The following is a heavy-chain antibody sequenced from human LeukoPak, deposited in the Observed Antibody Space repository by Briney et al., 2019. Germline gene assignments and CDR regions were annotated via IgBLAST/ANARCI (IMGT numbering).Heavy chain of an antibody. CDR1: GFTFSSYS. J-gene: IGHJ6*04. CDR3: AELGITMIGGV. CDR2: ISSSTTYI. D-gene: IGHD3-10*02. Sequence: GGSLRLSCTASGFTFSSYSLNWVRQAPGKGLEWVSSISSSTTYIYYADSVKGRFTTSRDNAKNSLYLQMNSLRAEDTAVYYCAELGITMIGGVWGKGTTVTISS. V-gene: IGHV3-21*01.